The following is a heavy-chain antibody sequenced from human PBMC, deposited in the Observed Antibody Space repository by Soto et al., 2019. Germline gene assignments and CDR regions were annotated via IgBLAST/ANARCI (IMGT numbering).Heavy chain of an antibody. J-gene: IGHJ4*02. CDR3: ATIDRYNDYGGNLGYFDY. Sequence: ASVKVSCKASGYTFTSYYMNWVRQAPGQGLEWMGGFDPEDGETIYAQKFQGRVTMTEDTSTDTAYMELSSLRSEDTAVYYFATIDRYNDYGGNLGYFDYWGQGTLVTVSS. CDR1: GYTFTSYY. D-gene: IGHD4-17*01. CDR2: FDPEDGET. V-gene: IGHV1-24*01.